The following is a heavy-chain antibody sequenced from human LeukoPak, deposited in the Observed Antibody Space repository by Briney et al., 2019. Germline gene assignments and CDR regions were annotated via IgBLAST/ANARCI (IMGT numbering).Heavy chain of an antibody. D-gene: IGHD2-21*02. V-gene: IGHV4-59*08. CDR1: GGSISSYY. CDR3: ARHTTYCGGDCDAFDI. Sequence: ASETLSLTCTVSGGSISSYYWSWIRQPPGKGLEWIGYIYYSGSTNYNPSLKSRVTISVDTSKNQFSLKLSSVTAADTAVYYCARHTTYCGGDCDAFDIWGQGTMVTVSS. J-gene: IGHJ3*02. CDR2: IYYSGST.